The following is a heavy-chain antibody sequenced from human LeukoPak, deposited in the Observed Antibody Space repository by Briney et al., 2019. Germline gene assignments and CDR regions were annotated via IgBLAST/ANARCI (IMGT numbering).Heavy chain of an antibody. D-gene: IGHD3-9*01. J-gene: IGHJ4*02. CDR2: INHSGST. CDR1: GGSFSGYY. V-gene: IGHV4-34*01. CDR3: ARDSYDILTGQKFDY. Sequence: SETLSLTCAVYGGSFSGYYWSWIRQPPGKGLEWIGEINHSGSTNYNPSLKSRVTISIDTSKNQFSLKLSSVTAADTAVYYCARDSYDILTGQKFDYWGQGTLVTVSS.